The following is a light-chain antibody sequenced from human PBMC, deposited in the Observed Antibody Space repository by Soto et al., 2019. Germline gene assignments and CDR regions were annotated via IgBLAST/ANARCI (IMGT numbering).Light chain of an antibody. CDR2: GAS. CDR1: QNVWTY. Sequence: DIQMTQSPPSLSASVGDRVTITCRASQNVWTYLNWYQQKPGKAPRLLLYGASDLEDGVPARFSGSGSGTDFTLTISSLQHEDYETYYCPQNFYIPRTSGQGTKVDIK. V-gene: IGKV1-39*01. J-gene: IGKJ2*01. CDR3: PQNFYIPRT.